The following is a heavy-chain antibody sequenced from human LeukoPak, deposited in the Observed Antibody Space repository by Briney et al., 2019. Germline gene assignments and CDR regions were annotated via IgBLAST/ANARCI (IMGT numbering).Heavy chain of an antibody. Sequence: GGSLRLSCAASGFTFNTFWMSWVRQAPGKGLEWVANIKQDGSEKYYVDSVKGRFTISRDNAKNSLYLQMNSLRAEDTAVYYCARGTKYGSGSYLLSYWGQGTLVTVSS. CDR1: GFTFNTFW. J-gene: IGHJ4*02. D-gene: IGHD3-10*01. V-gene: IGHV3-7*01. CDR2: IKQDGSEK. CDR3: ARGTKYGSGSYLLSY.